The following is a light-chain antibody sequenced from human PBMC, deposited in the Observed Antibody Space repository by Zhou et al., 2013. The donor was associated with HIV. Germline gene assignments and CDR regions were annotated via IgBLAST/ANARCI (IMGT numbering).Light chain of an antibody. V-gene: IGKV2-28*01. CDR1: QSLLHSNGFNY. CDR3: MQGRQNPT. J-gene: IGKJ5*01. Sequence: DIVLTQSPLSLPVTPGEPASISCISSQSLLHSNGFNYLHWYLQKAGQSPQVLIYLGSNRASGVPDRFSGSGSGTDFTLKISRVEAEDVGVYYCMQGRQNPTFGQGTRLEIK. CDR2: LGS.